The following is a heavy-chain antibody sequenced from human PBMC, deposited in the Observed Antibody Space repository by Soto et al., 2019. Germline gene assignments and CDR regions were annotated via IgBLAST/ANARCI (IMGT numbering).Heavy chain of an antibody. D-gene: IGHD3-22*01. Sequence: EVQLLESGGGLVQPGGSLRLSCAASGFTFSSYAMSWVRQAPGKGLEWVSAISGSGGSTYYADSVKGRFTISRDNSKNTLYLQMNSLRAEDTAVYYCAKYPTSIALGMISSGYYGPFDYWGQGTLVAVSS. J-gene: IGHJ4*02. CDR3: AKYPTSIALGMISSGYYGPFDY. CDR1: GFTFSSYA. V-gene: IGHV3-23*01. CDR2: ISGSGGST.